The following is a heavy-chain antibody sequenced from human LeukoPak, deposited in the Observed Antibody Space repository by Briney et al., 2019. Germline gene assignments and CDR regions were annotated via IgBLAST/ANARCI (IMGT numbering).Heavy chain of an antibody. Sequence: GESLKISCKGSGYSFTSYWIGWVRQMPGKGLEWMGIIYPGDSDTRYSPSFQGRVTISADKSISTAYLQWSSLKASDTAMYYCARFRFDSSGYYYYYFDYWGQGTLVTVSS. CDR1: GYSFTSYW. V-gene: IGHV5-51*01. CDR3: ARFRFDSSGYYYYYFDY. J-gene: IGHJ4*02. CDR2: IYPGDSDT. D-gene: IGHD3-22*01.